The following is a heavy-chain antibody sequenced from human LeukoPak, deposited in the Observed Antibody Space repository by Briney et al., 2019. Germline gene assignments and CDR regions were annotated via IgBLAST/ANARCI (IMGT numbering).Heavy chain of an antibody. CDR3: ARGAGWGFGDAFDI. CDR2: ISSSSSTI. Sequence: GSLRLSCAASGFTFSSYSMNWVRQAPGKGLEWVSYISSSSSTIYYADSVKGRFTISRDNAKNSLYLQMNSLRAEDTAVYYCARGAGWGFGDAFDIWGQGTMVTVSS. D-gene: IGHD3-10*01. J-gene: IGHJ3*02. V-gene: IGHV3-48*04. CDR1: GFTFSSYS.